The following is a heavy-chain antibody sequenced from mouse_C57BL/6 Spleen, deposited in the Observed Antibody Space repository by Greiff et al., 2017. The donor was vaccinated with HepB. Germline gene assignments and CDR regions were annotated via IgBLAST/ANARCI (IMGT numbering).Heavy chain of an antibody. Sequence: VQLQQPGAELVKPGASVKMSCKASGYTFTSYWITWVKQRPGQGLEWIGDIYPGSGSTNYNEKFKSKATLTVDTSSSTAYMQLSSLTSEDSAVYYCARPHYYGSSSEYWGQGTLVTVSA. CDR3: ARPHYYGSSSEY. CDR2: IYPGSGST. V-gene: IGHV1-55*01. J-gene: IGHJ3*01. CDR1: GYTFTSYW. D-gene: IGHD1-1*01.